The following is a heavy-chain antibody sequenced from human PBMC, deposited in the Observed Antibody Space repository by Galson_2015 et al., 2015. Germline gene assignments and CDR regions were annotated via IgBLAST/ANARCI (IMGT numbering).Heavy chain of an antibody. J-gene: IGHJ5*02. V-gene: IGHV1-8*01. CDR2: MNRNSGNT. CDR1: GYTFSSYD. CDR3: ARGIVLVPATKNPVRRTWFDP. Sequence: SVKVSCKASGYTFSSYDINWVRQAPGQGLEWMGWMNRNSGNTGYAQKFQGRVTMTRNTSISTAYMELSSLRSEDTAVYYCARGIVLVPATKNPVRRTWFDPWGQGTLVTVSS. D-gene: IGHD2-2*01.